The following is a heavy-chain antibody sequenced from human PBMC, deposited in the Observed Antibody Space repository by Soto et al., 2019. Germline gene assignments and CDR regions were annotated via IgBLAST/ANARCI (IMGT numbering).Heavy chain of an antibody. J-gene: IGHJ4*02. D-gene: IGHD1-7*01. CDR2: ISGSGGST. CDR1: GFTFSSYA. Sequence: GGSLRLSCAASGFTFSSYAMSWVRQAPGKGLGWVSAISGSGGSTYYADSVKGRFTISRDNSKNTLYLQMNSLRAEDTAVYYCARHRNVAVAGTAYSGQGTLVPVSS. V-gene: IGHV3-23*01. CDR3: ARHRNVAVAGTAY.